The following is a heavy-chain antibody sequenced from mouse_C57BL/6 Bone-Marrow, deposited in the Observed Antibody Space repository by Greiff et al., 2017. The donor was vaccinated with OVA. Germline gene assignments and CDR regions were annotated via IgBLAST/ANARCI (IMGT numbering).Heavy chain of an antibody. V-gene: IGHV1-82*01. CDR3: ARSGSSILGY. D-gene: IGHD1-1*01. Sequence: VQLVESGPELVKPGASVKISCKASGYAFSSSWMNWVKQRPGKGLEWIGRIYPGDGDTNYNGKFKGKATLTADKSSSTAYMQLSSLTSEDSAVYFCARSGSSILGYWGKGTTLTVSS. CDR1: GYAFSSSW. J-gene: IGHJ2*01. CDR2: IYPGDGDT.